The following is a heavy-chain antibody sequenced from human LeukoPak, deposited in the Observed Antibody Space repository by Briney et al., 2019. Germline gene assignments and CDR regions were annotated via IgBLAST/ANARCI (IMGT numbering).Heavy chain of an antibody. CDR3: ARDRVAAAGMYRYFDL. CDR2: IWYDGSNK. D-gene: IGHD6-13*01. CDR1: GFTLIKFG. J-gene: IGHJ2*01. V-gene: IGHV3-33*07. Sequence: GGSLRLSCTASGFTLIKFGLSWVRQAPGKGLEWVAVIWYDGSNKYYADSVKGRFTISRDNSKNTLYLQMNSLRAEDTAVYYCARDRVAAAGMYRYFDLGGRGPLVTVSS.